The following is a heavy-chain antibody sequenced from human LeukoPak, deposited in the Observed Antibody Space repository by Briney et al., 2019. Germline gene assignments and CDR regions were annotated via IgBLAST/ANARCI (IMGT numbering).Heavy chain of an antibody. CDR3: AKDGGLGTGWSTIDY. D-gene: IGHD6-19*01. V-gene: IGHV4-61*01. Sequence: SETLSLTCTVSGGSVSSPSYFWSWILQSPEKGLEWIGYIFHNGDTNYNPSLKSRVTISVDTSNNNFSLKLRSVTAADTAVYYCAKDGGLGTGWSTIDYWGQGTRVTVSS. CDR2: IFHNGDT. CDR1: GGSVSSPSYF. J-gene: IGHJ4*02.